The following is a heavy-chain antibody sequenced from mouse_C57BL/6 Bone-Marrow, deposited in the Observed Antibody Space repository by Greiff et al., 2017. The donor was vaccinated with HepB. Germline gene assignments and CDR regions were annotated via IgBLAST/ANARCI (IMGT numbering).Heavy chain of an antibody. J-gene: IGHJ3*01. D-gene: IGHD3-2*02. CDR2: IDPSDSYT. V-gene: IGHV1-69*01. CDR3: ARYGSSGPSWFAY. CDR1: GYTFTSYW. Sequence: QVQLQQPGAELVMPGAPVKLSCKVSGYTFTSYWMHWVRQRPGQGLEWIGEIDPSDSYTNNNQKFKGKSTLTVDKSSSTAYMQLSSLTSEDSAVYYCARYGSSGPSWFAYWGQGTLVTVSA.